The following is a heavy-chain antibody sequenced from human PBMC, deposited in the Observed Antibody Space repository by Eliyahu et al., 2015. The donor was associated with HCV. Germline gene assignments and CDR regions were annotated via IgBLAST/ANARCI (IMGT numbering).Heavy chain of an antibody. CDR1: GGSFXGSY. J-gene: IGHJ6*02. Sequence: QVQLQQWGAGLLKPSETLSLTCAVYGGSFXGSYWSWIRQPPGKGLEWIGEINHSGRTNYXPSLKSRVTISVXTSKNXFSLKLSSVTAADTAVYYCARGGSRDHYYYYYGMDVWGQGTTVTVSS. CDR2: INHSGRT. D-gene: IGHD6-13*01. CDR3: ARGGSRDHYYYYYGMDV. V-gene: IGHV4-34*01.